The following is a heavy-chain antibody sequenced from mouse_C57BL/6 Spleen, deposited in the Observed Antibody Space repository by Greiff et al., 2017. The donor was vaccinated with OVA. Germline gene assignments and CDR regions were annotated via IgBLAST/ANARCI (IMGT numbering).Heavy chain of an antibody. CDR1: GYTFTSYW. CDR2: IDPSDSYT. V-gene: IGHV1-59*01. D-gene: IGHD1-1*02. Sequence: VQLQQPGAELVRPGTSVKLSCKASGYTFTSYWMHWVKQRPGQGLEWIGVIDPSDSYTNYNQKFKGKATLTVDTSSSTAYMQLSSLTSEDSAVYYCARVGGRYYYAMDYWGQGTSVTVSS. CDR3: ARVGGRYYYAMDY. J-gene: IGHJ4*01.